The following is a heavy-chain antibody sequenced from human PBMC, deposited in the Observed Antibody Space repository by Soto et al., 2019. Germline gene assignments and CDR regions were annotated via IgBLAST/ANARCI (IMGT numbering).Heavy chain of an antibody. D-gene: IGHD5-12*01. CDR3: ARLPPTRIGYVDY. V-gene: IGHV4-39*01. J-gene: IGHJ4*02. CDR2: IYYSGST. CDR1: GGSISSGGYY. Sequence: PSETLSLTCTVSGGSISSGGYYWSWIRQHPGKGLEWIGSIYYSGSTYYNPSLKSRVTISVDTSKNQFSLKLSSVTAADTAVYYCARLPPTRIGYVDYWGQGTLVTVSS.